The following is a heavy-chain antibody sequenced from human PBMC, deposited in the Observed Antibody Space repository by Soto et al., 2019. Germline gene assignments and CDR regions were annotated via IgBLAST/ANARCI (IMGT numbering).Heavy chain of an antibody. CDR3: ARVSDVDFGSHEFDY. CDR2: ISAYNGNT. CDR1: GYTFTSYG. J-gene: IGHJ4*02. V-gene: IGHV1-18*01. D-gene: IGHD5-12*01. Sequence: GASVKVSCKASGYTFTSYGISWVRQAPGQGLEWMGWISAYNGNTNYAQKLQGRVTMTADTSTSTAYMELRSLRSDDTAVYYCARVSDVDFGSHEFDYWGQGTLVTVSS.